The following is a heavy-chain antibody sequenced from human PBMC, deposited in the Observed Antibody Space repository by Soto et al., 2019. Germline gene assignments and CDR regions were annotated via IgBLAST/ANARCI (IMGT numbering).Heavy chain of an antibody. CDR3: AADKAYDSSGYYFGYYYYGMDV. D-gene: IGHD3-22*01. CDR1: GFTFTSSA. J-gene: IGHJ6*02. CDR2: IVVGSGNT. V-gene: IGHV1-58*01. Sequence: SVKVSCKASGFTFTSSAVQWVRQARGQRHEWIGWIVVGSGNTNYAQKFQERVTITRDMSTSTAYMELSSLRSEDTAVYYCAADKAYDSSGYYFGYYYYGMDVWGQGTTVTVSS.